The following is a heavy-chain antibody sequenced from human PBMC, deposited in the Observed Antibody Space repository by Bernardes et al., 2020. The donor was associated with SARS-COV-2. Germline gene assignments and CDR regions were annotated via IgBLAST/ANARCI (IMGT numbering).Heavy chain of an antibody. CDR1: GGSFSGYF. D-gene: IGHD6-19*01. CDR3: ARWRLVQGGLGFDS. V-gene: IGHV4-34*01. J-gene: IGHJ5*01. Sequence: SETLSLTRAVYGGSFSGYFWNWIRQSPGKGLEWIGEINYNGSTNYNPSLKSRVTISVDTSKNQFSLHLNSVTAADTAVYYCARWRLVQGGLGFDSWGQGTLVTVSS. CDR2: INYNGST.